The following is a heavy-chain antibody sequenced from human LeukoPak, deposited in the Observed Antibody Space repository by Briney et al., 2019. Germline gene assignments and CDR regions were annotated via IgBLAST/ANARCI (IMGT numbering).Heavy chain of an antibody. CDR1: GGSISSGGYY. CDR2: IYYSGST. CDR3: ARELVLSFDP. Sequence: SETLSLTCTVSGGSISSGGYYWSWIRQHPGKGLEWIGYIYYSGSTYYNPSLKSRVTISVDTSKNQFSLKLSSVTAADTAVYYCARELVLSFDPWGQGTLVTVSP. J-gene: IGHJ5*02. D-gene: IGHD3-16*01. V-gene: IGHV4-31*03.